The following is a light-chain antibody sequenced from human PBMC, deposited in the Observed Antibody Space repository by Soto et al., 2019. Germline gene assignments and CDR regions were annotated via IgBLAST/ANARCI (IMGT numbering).Light chain of an antibody. CDR3: ASWDDTLSGPV. V-gene: IGLV1-47*01. CDR1: SSNVGSND. J-gene: IGLJ3*02. Sequence: QSVLTQPPSTSGTPGQRVTIYCSGSSSNVGSNDVYWYQHVPGAAPNLLRYRNNRRPSGVPDRFSGSKSGSAVSLAISGLRSEDEADYYCASWDDTLSGPVFGGGTKVTVL. CDR2: RNN.